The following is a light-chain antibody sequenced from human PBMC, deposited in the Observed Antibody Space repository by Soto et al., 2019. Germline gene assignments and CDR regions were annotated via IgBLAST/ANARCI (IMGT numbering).Light chain of an antibody. CDR1: EAISSA. J-gene: IGKJ1*01. CDR3: LLDFRYFWA. V-gene: IGKV1-6*01. Sequence: AIQLTQSPSSLSASVGDRVTITCLASEAISSALGWYQQKPGKVPKLLIYAASILQSGVPSRFSGSGSGTDFTLTISSLQPEDFATYYCLLDFRYFWAFGQGTKV. CDR2: AAS.